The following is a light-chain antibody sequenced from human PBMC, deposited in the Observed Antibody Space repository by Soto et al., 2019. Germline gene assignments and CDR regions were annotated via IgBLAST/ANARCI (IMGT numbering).Light chain of an antibody. CDR3: XQYNSYPYT. J-gene: IGKJ2*01. CDR2: KAS. CDR1: QSISSW. Sequence: DIQMTQSPSTLSASVGDRVTITCRASQSISSWLAWYQQKPGKAPKLLIYKASSLESGVPSRFSGSGSGTEFTLTISSLQPDDFXXXXXXQYNSYPYTFGQGTKLEIK. V-gene: IGKV1-5*03.